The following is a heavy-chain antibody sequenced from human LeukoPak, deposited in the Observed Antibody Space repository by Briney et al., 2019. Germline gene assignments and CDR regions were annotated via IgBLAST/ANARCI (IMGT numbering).Heavy chain of an antibody. CDR1: GGSISSSNW. CDR2: ISSSGSTI. CDR3: ARDRYGSGSYPPSDI. Sequence: GTLPLTCAVSGGSISSSNWWSRIRQAPGKGLEWVSYISSSGSTIYYADSVKGRFTISRDNAKNSLYLQMNSLRAEDTAVYYCARDRYGSGSYPPSDIWGQGTMVTVSS. D-gene: IGHD3-10*01. J-gene: IGHJ3*02. V-gene: IGHV3-11*01.